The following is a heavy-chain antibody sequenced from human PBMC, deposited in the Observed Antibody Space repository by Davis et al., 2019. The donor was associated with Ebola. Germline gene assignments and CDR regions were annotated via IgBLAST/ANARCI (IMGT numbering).Heavy chain of an antibody. Sequence: SETLSLTCAVYGGSFSGYYWSWIRQPPGKGLEWIGEINHSGSTNYNPSLKSRVTISVDTSKNQFSLKLSSVTAADTAVYYCARVVLVPAAPNWFDPWGQGTLVTVSS. J-gene: IGHJ5*02. D-gene: IGHD2-2*01. CDR1: GGSFSGYY. V-gene: IGHV4-34*01. CDR2: INHSGST. CDR3: ARVVLVPAAPNWFDP.